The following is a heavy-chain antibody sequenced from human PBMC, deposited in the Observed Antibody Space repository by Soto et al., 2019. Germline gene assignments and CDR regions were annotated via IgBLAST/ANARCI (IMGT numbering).Heavy chain of an antibody. CDR1: GGSFSSFG. CDR2: IIPVFGRP. J-gene: IGHJ1*01. V-gene: IGHV1-69*13. Sequence: SVKVSCKASGGSFSSFGFSWVRQAPGQGLEWMGGIIPVFGRPNYAQRFRGRLTITADESTNTVYLELIDLRSEDTAVYYCAREGSGYNLWGQGTQVTVSS. D-gene: IGHD5-12*01. CDR3: AREGSGYNL.